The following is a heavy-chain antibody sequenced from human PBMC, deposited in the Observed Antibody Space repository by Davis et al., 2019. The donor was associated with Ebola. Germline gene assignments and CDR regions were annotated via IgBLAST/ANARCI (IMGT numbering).Heavy chain of an antibody. D-gene: IGHD2-2*02. J-gene: IGHJ6*02. CDR2: IYYSGST. Sequence: SETLSLTCTVSGGSVSSGSNYWTSIRQPPEKGLEWVGYIYYSGSTNYNPSLKSRVTISVDTSKNQFSLKLSSVTAADTAVYYCARGEVRYCSSTSCYNYGMDVWGQGTTVTVSS. V-gene: IGHV4-30-4*01. CDR3: ARGEVRYCSSTSCYNYGMDV. CDR1: GGSVSSGSNY.